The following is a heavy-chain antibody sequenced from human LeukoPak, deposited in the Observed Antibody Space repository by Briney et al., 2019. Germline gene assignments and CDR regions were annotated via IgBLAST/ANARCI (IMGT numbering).Heavy chain of an antibody. Sequence: PGGSLRLSCAASGFTFSSYWMSWVRQAPGKGLEWVSSISSSSSYIYYADSVKGRFTISRDNAKNSLYLQMNSLRAEDTAVYYCARAFADGYNSSPFDYWGQGTLVTVSS. CDR3: ARAFADGYNSSPFDY. CDR1: GFTFSSYW. J-gene: IGHJ4*02. CDR2: ISSSSSYI. V-gene: IGHV3-21*01. D-gene: IGHD5-24*01.